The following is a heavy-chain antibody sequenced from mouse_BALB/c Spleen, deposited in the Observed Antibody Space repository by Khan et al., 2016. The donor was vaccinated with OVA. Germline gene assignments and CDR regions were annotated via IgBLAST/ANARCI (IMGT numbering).Heavy chain of an antibody. CDR2: IYPGRGNT. CDR1: GYTFSDFY. Sequence: QVQLQQSGAELARPGASVKLSCKASGYTFSDFYINWVKQRTGQGLEWIGEIYPGRGNTYYNEKFKGKATLTADKSSSTAYMHFSSLTSEDAAVYFCARSGTGSFLYWGQGTLVTVST. D-gene: IGHD4-1*01. J-gene: IGHJ3*01. CDR3: ARSGTGSFLY. V-gene: IGHV1-77*01.